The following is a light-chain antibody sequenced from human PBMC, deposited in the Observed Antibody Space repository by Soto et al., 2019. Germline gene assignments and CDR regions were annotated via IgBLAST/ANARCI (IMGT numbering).Light chain of an antibody. CDR2: AAS. CDR3: QKLNNYPIT. Sequence: DIQLTQSPSFLSASVGDRVTITCRASQGIASYLAWYQRKPGKAPKLLIYAASTFQSGVPSRFSGNRSGTEFTLTISSLQTEDFATYYCQKLNNYPITFGQGTRMEIK. J-gene: IGKJ5*01. V-gene: IGKV1-9*01. CDR1: QGIASY.